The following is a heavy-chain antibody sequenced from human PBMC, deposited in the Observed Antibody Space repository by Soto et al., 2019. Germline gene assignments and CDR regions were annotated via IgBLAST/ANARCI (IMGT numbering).Heavy chain of an antibody. D-gene: IGHD5-12*01. Sequence: SETLSLTCAVYGGSFSGYYWSWIRQPPGKGLEWIGEINRSGSTNYNPSLKSRVTISVDTSKNQFSLKLSSVTAADTAVYYCARGLRDGYRRPLYYYYYGMDVWGQGTTVTVSS. V-gene: IGHV4-34*01. J-gene: IGHJ6*02. CDR3: ARGLRDGYRRPLYYYYYGMDV. CDR1: GGSFSGYY. CDR2: INRSGST.